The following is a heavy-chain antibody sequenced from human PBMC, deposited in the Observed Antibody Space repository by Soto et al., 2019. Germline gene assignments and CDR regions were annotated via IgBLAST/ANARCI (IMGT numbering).Heavy chain of an antibody. CDR2: IYPGDSDT. V-gene: IGHV5-51*01. D-gene: IGHD2-15*01. CDR1: GYSFTSYW. J-gene: IGHJ6*02. Sequence: PGESLKISCKGSGYSFTSYWIGWVRQMPGKGLEWMGIIYPGDSDTRYSPSFQGQVTISADKSISTAYLQWSSLKASDTAMYYCARGYRSGGSCSPYGMDVWGQGTTVTVSS. CDR3: ARGYRSGGSCSPYGMDV.